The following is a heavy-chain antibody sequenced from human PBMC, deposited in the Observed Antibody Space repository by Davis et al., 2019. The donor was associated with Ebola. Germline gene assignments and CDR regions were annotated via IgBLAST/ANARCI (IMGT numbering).Heavy chain of an antibody. J-gene: IGHJ3*02. CDR2: INPNDGRT. CDR3: TTPGGQDSGYDVFDI. CDR1: GYTFTNYY. Sequence: AASVKVSCKASGYTFTNYYMHWVRQAPGQGLEWMVMINPNDGRTIYAQKFKGSVTVTRDTSTTTVYMDLSSLRSEDTALYYCTTPGGQDSGYDVFDIWGQGTMVTVSS. V-gene: IGHV1-46*03. D-gene: IGHD5-12*01.